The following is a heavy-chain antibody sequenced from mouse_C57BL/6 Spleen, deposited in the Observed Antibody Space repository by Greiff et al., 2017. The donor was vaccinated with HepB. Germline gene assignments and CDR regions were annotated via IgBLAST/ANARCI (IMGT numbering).Heavy chain of an antibody. J-gene: IGHJ3*01. V-gene: IGHV1-7*01. CDR1: GYTFTSYW. D-gene: IGHD2-3*01. Sequence: QVQLKQSGAELAKPGASVKLSCKASGYTFTSYWMHWVKQRPGQGLEWIGYINPSSGYTKYNQKFKDKATLTADKSSSTAYMQLSSLTYEDSAVYCCAREDDPAWFAYWGQGTLVTVSA. CDR3: AREDDPAWFAY. CDR2: INPSSGYT.